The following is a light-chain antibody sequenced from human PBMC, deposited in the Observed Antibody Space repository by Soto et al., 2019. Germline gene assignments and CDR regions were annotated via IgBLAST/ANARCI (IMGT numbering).Light chain of an antibody. Sequence: QSALTQPPSVSRSPGQSVTISCTGTSSDVGSYDSVSWYQQPPGTVPKLMIYEVSNRPSGVPDRFSGSKSGNTASLTISGLQAEDEADYYCSSYTTSRTYVFGTGTKVTVL. CDR1: SSDVGSYDS. V-gene: IGLV2-18*02. CDR3: SSYTTSRTYV. J-gene: IGLJ1*01. CDR2: EVS.